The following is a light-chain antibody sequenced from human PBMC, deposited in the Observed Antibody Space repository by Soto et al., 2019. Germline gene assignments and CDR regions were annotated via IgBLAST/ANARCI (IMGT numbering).Light chain of an antibody. V-gene: IGKV3-11*01. J-gene: IGKJ5*01. Sequence: EMVLTQSPATLSLSPGERATLSSSASQSVSSYLAWYQQKPGQAPRLLIYDASNRATGIPARFSGSGSGTDFTLTISSLESEDFAVYYCQQRSNCPPITFGQGTRLEIK. CDR2: DAS. CDR3: QQRSNCPPIT. CDR1: QSVSSY.